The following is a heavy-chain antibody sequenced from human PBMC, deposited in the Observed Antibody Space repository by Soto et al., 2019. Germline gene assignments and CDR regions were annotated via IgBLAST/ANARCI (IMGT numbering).Heavy chain of an antibody. J-gene: IGHJ4*02. CDR2: IYSGGGT. CDR1: GFTVTSNY. Sequence: EVQLVESGGGLVRSGGSLRLSCAASGFTVTSNYMSWVRQAPGKGLEWVSVIYSGGGTYYADSVKGRFTISRDNSKNTLYLQMNSLRVEDTAVYYCARDWAYSTTQEFDSWGQGTLVTVSS. V-gene: IGHV3-66*01. CDR3: ARDWAYSTTQEFDS. D-gene: IGHD5-12*01.